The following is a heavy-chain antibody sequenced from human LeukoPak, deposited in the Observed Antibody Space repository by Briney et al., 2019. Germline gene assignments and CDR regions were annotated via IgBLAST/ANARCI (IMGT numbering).Heavy chain of an antibody. J-gene: IGHJ6*02. Sequence: SETLSLTCTVSGGSISSYYWSWIRQPPGKGLEWIGYIYYSGSTNYNPSLKSRVTISVDTSKNQFSLKLSSVTAADTAVYYCARHHSSSWDYYYYGMDVWGQGTTVTVSS. CDR3: ARHHSSSWDYYYYGMDV. CDR1: GGSISSYY. D-gene: IGHD6-13*01. CDR2: IYYSGST. V-gene: IGHV4-59*08.